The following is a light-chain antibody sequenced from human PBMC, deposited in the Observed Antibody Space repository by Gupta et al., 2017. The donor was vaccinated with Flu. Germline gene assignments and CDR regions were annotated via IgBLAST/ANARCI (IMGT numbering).Light chain of an antibody. CDR2: YTD. V-gene: IGLV7-46*01. CDR1: TGAVTSGHY. J-gene: IGLJ3*02. CDR3: FLSYSGTWV. Sequence: QTVVTQEPSLTVSPRGTVTLTCGSRTGAVTSGHYPYWLQQKPGQAPRTLIYYTDKKWSWTPARFSCYLLGDKAVMTLSGAQPEDEADYYCFLSYSGTWVFGGGTRLTVL.